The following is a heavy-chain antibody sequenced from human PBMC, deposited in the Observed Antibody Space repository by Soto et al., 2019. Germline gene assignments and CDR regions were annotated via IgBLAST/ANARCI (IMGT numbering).Heavy chain of an antibody. V-gene: IGHV4-59*08. CDR2: IYYSGST. CDR3: ARQVGGWSPWYFDY. Sequence: QVQLQASGPGLVKPSETLSLTCTVSGGSISSYYWSWIRQPPGKGQEWIWCIYYSGSTNYNPSLKSRFTISVATSKNQFSLTLSSVTAADTAVYYCARQVGGWSPWYFDYWGQGTLVTVSS. D-gene: IGHD6-19*01. CDR1: GGSISSYY. J-gene: IGHJ4*02.